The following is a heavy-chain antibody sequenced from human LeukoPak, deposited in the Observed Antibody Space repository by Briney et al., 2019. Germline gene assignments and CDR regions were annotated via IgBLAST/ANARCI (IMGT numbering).Heavy chain of an antibody. V-gene: IGHV3-30*04. CDR1: GFAFSSYA. CDR3: AGRGS. CDR2: ISYDGSNK. Sequence: GRSLRLSCAASGFAFSSYAMHWVRQAPGRGLEWVTVISYDGSNKYYADSVKGRFTISRDNSKNTLYLQMNSLRAEDTAVYYCAGRGSWGQGTLVTVSS. J-gene: IGHJ4*02. D-gene: IGHD1-26*01.